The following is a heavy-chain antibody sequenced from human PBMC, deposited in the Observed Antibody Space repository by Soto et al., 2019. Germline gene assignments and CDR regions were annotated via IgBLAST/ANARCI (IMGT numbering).Heavy chain of an antibody. J-gene: IGHJ6*02. Sequence: QVQLVESGGGVVQPGRSLRLSCAASGFTFSSYGMHWVRQAPGKGLEWVAVISYDGSNKYYADSVKGRFTISRDNSKNXLYLQMNSLRAEDTAVYYCAKIGHYDFWRSSGMDVWGQGTTVTVSS. CDR2: ISYDGSNK. D-gene: IGHD3-3*01. CDR1: GFTFSSYG. CDR3: AKIGHYDFWRSSGMDV. V-gene: IGHV3-30*18.